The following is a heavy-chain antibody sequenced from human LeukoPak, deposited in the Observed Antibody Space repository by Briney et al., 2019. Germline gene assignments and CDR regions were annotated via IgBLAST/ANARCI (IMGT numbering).Heavy chain of an antibody. CDR1: GFTFSSYA. CDR2: ISGSGGST. Sequence: GGSLRLSCAASGFTFSSYAMSWVRQAPGKGLEWVSAISGSGGSTYYADSVKGRFTISRDNSKSTLYLQMISLRAEDTAVYYCAKDPLYSSSSVYWGQGTPVTVSS. D-gene: IGHD6-6*01. CDR3: AKDPLYSSSSVY. V-gene: IGHV3-23*01. J-gene: IGHJ4*02.